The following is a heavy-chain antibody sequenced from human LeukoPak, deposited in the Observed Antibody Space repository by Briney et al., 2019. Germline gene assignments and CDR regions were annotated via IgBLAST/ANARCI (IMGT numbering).Heavy chain of an antibody. V-gene: IGHV4-4*08. Sequence: SSETLSLTCNVSGGSISSYYWSWIRQPPGQGLEWIGYIYSSGSTNYNPSLKRRVTISVDTSKSQFSLELSSVTAADTAVYYCARYGDSGYYYGLDVWGQGATVTVSS. CDR1: GGSISSYY. J-gene: IGHJ6*02. CDR3: ARYGDSGYYYGLDV. CDR2: IYSSGST. D-gene: IGHD2-21*02.